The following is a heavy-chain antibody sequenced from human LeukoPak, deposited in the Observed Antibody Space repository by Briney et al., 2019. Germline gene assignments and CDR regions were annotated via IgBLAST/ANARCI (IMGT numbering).Heavy chain of an antibody. J-gene: IGHJ6*02. V-gene: IGHV1-69*01. D-gene: IGHD2-2*01. Sequence: SVKVSCKASGGTFSSYAISWVRQAPGQGLEWMGGIIPIFGTANYAQKFQGRVTITADESTSTAYMELSSLRSEDTAVYYCARGVTDIVVVPAAIGFGHYYYYGMDVWGQGTTVTVSS. CDR1: GGTFSSYA. CDR2: IIPIFGTA. CDR3: ARGVTDIVVVPAAIGFGHYYYYGMDV.